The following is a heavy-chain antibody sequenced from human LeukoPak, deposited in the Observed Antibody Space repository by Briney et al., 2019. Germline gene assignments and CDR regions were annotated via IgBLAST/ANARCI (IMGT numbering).Heavy chain of an antibody. V-gene: IGHV4-61*01. CDR2: IYYSGST. J-gene: IGHJ4*02. Sequence: WETLSLPCTVSGGSVSSSGTYYWSWIRQPPGKGLEWNGYIYYSGSTNYNPSLKSRVTMSIDTTKNQFSLKLRIVTAADTAVYYCARAPGYNYGYGYFDFWGQGILVTVSS. D-gene: IGHD5-18*01. CDR3: ARAPGYNYGYGYFDF. CDR1: GGSVSSSGTYY.